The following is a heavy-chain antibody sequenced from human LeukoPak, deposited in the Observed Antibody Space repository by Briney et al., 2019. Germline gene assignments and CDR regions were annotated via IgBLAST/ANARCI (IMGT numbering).Heavy chain of an antibody. CDR3: ARVAVAGPTGWFDP. J-gene: IGHJ5*02. CDR2: ISSTSAYI. CDR1: GFALNSYS. V-gene: IGHV3-21*01. D-gene: IGHD6-13*01. Sequence: GGSLRLSCAASGFALNSYSLAWVRQAPGKGLEWVSSISSTSAYIHYADSVKGRFTISRDNIDNVVYLQVSSLRAEDTAVYYCARVAVAGPTGWFDPWGQGTLVTVSS.